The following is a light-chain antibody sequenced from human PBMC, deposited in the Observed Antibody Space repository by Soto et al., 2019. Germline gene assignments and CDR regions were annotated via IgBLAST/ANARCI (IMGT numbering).Light chain of an antibody. Sequence: SYELTQPPSVSVAPGQTATFICGGDNIGYKTVHWYQQRPGQAPVLVVYDDSDRPSGIPERFSGSNSGNTATLTINRVEAGDEADYYCQVWDSGSDLFGGRTKLTVL. CDR2: DDS. CDR3: QVWDSGSDL. CDR1: NIGYKT. V-gene: IGLV3-21*02. J-gene: IGLJ2*01.